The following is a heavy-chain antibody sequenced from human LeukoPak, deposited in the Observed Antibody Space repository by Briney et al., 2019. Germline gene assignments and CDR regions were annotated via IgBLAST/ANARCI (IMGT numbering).Heavy chain of an antibody. D-gene: IGHD4-23*01. Sequence: GGSLRLSCAASGFTLSSYSMNWVRQAPGKGLEWVSSISSSSSYIYYADSVKGRFTISRDNAKNSLYLQMNSLRAEDTAVYYCAREGVTGYYYMDVWGKGTTVTVSS. J-gene: IGHJ6*03. V-gene: IGHV3-21*01. CDR1: GFTLSSYS. CDR3: AREGVTGYYYMDV. CDR2: ISSSSSYI.